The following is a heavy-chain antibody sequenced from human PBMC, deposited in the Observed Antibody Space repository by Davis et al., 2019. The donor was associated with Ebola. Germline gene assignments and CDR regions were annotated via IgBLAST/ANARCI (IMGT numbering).Heavy chain of an antibody. Sequence: GESLKISCAASGFTFSSYWMHWVRQAPGKGLVWVSRINSDGSSTSYADSVKGRFTISRDNAKNTVYLQMNSLRAEDTAVYYCARGGGRPSMIEVIIDYHYYGMDVWGQGITVTVSS. CDR1: GFTFSSYW. CDR2: INSDGSST. CDR3: ARGGGRPSMIEVIIDYHYYGMDV. J-gene: IGHJ6*02. V-gene: IGHV3-74*01. D-gene: IGHD3-22*01.